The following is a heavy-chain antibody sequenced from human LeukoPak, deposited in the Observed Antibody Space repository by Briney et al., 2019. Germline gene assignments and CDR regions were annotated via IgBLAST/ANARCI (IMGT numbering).Heavy chain of an antibody. D-gene: IGHD4-17*01. CDR1: GFPFSSYA. CDR3: AKDRGDYVFDY. Sequence: GGSLKLSFAAPGFPFSSYAMSWVRQAPGKGLEWVSAINGSGGSTYYADSVKGRFTISRDNSKNTLYLQMNSLRAEDTAVYYCAKDRGDYVFDYWGQGTLVTVSS. V-gene: IGHV3-23*01. CDR2: INGSGGST. J-gene: IGHJ4*02.